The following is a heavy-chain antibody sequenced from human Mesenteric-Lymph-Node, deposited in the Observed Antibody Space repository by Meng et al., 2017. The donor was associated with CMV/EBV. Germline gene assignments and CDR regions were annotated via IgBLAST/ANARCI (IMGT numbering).Heavy chain of an antibody. CDR1: GFTFDDYA. J-gene: IGHJ4*02. V-gene: IGHV3-9*01. Sequence: SLKISCAASGFTFDDYAMHWVRQAPGKGLEWVSGISWNSGSIGYADSVKGRFTISRDNAKNTLYLQMNSLRAEDTAVYFCARTHYDFWSGYSYYFDYWGQGTLVTVSS. CDR2: ISWNSGSI. D-gene: IGHD3-3*01. CDR3: ARTHYDFWSGYSYYFDY.